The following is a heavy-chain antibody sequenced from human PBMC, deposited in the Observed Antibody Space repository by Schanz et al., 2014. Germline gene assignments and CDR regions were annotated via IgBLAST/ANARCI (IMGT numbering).Heavy chain of an antibody. CDR2: VSRSTPDI. CDR1: GFSFSSYA. CDR3: AKVRYSSGWRGDYFDE. J-gene: IGHJ4*02. V-gene: IGHV3-23*04. Sequence: VQLVESGGGLVQPGGSLRLSCATSGFSFSSYAINWVRQAPGKGLEWVSYVSRSTPDIYYADSVKGRFTMSRDNAKNTLYLQMNSLRAEDTAVYYCAKVRYSSGWRGDYFDEWGQGTLVTVAS. D-gene: IGHD6-25*01.